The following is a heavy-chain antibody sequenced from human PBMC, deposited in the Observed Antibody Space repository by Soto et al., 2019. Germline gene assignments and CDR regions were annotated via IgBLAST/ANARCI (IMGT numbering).Heavy chain of an antibody. J-gene: IGHJ4*02. CDR2: ISYDGSNK. V-gene: IGHV3-30*18. Sequence: PGGSLRLSCAASGFTFSSYGMHWVRQAPGKGLEWVAVISYDGSNKYYADSVKGRFTISRDNSKNTLYLQMNSLRAEDTAVYYCAKSGQWLAHFDYWGQGTLVTVSS. CDR1: GFTFSSYG. D-gene: IGHD6-19*01. CDR3: AKSGQWLAHFDY.